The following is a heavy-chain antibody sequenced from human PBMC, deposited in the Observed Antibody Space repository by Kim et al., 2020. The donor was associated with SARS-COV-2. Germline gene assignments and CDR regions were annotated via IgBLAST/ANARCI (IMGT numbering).Heavy chain of an antibody. CDR3: ARVGYGSGHFDQ. V-gene: IGHV3-7*03. J-gene: IGHJ4*02. Sequence: KYYVGSVKGRFTISRDNAKNSLYLQMNSLRAEDTAVYYCARVGYGSGHFDQWGQGPLVTVSS. CDR2: K. D-gene: IGHD3-10*01.